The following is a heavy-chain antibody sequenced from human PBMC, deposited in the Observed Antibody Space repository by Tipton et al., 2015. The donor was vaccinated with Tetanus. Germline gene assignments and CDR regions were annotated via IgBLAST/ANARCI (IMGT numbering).Heavy chain of an antibody. V-gene: IGHV4-31*03. CDR1: GDSISSGDYY. D-gene: IGHD2/OR15-2a*01. CDR3: ARDPGGCTSITCYRGRFYYFGMDV. J-gene: IGHJ6*02. Sequence: TLSLTCTVSGDSISSGDYYWSWIRQHPGKGLEWIGYIYYSGSTNYNPSLKSRLSISVDTAENQFSLRLSSVTAAATAVYFCARDPGGCTSITCYRGRFYYFGMDVWGQGTTVTVSS. CDR2: IYYSGST.